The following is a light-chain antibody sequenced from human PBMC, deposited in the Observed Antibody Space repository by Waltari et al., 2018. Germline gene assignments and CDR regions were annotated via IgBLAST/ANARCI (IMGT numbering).Light chain of an antibody. J-gene: IGKJ4*01. CDR3: QHYGGHLGT. CDR2: DAS. CDR1: QSVRSSH. V-gene: IGKV3-20*01. Sequence: EILLTQSPGSLSLSPGDRATLSCRASQSVRSSHLAWYQQKPGQAPRLLIYDASSRATGIPDRFSGSGSGTDFTLTISRLEPEDFAVYYCQHYGGHLGTFGGGTKVEIK.